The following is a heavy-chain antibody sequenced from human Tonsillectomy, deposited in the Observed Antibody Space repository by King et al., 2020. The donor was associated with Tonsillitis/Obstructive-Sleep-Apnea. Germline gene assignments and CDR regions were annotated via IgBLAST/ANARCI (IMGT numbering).Heavy chain of an antibody. V-gene: IGHV3-33*01. CDR2: IWYDGCNK. CDR1: GFTFSSYG. D-gene: IGHD2-15*01. J-gene: IGHJ3*02. Sequence: VQLVESGGGVVQPGRSLRLSCAASGFTFSSYGMHWVRQAPGKGLEWVAAIWYDGCNKYYADSVKGRFTISRDISKNTLYLQMHSLRAEDTAVYYCARDVSGGTNAFDIWGQGTMVTVSS. CDR3: ARDVSGGTNAFDI.